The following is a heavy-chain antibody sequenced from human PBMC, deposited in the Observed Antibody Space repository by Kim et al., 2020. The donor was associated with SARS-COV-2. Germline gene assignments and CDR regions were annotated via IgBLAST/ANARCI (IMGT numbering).Heavy chain of an antibody. Sequence: ADSGEGRFTISRDNSKNTLYLHMTSLRAEDTAVYYCAKDPNTGYYFDYWGQGTLVTVSS. J-gene: IGHJ4*02. V-gene: IGHV3-23*01. CDR3: AKDPNTGYYFDY.